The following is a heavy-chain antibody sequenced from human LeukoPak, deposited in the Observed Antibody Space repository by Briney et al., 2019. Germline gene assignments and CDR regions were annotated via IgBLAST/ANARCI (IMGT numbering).Heavy chain of an antibody. CDR2: IKQDGSEK. D-gene: IGHD4-11*01. CDR3: AREASNGWFDP. J-gene: IGHJ5*02. Sequence: GGSLRLSCTASGFTFSSYWMSWVRQAPGKGLEWVANIKQDGSEKYYVDSVKGRFTISRDNAKNSLYLQMNSLRAEDTAVYYCAREASNGWFDPWGQGTLVTVSS. CDR1: GFTFSSYW. V-gene: IGHV3-7*01.